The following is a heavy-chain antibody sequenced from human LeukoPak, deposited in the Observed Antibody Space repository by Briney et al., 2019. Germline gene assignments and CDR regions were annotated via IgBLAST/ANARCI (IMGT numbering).Heavy chain of an antibody. D-gene: IGHD2-8*02. CDR2: ISYDGSNK. Sequence: GGSLRLSCVVSGFTFSSYAIHWVRQAPGKGLEWVTVISYDGSNKYYADSVKGRFTISRDSSKNRVYLQMNSLRAEDTAVYYCARETDRGVFDIWGQGTRVTVSS. V-gene: IGHV3-30*04. CDR3: ARETDRGVFDI. J-gene: IGHJ3*02. CDR1: GFTFSSYA.